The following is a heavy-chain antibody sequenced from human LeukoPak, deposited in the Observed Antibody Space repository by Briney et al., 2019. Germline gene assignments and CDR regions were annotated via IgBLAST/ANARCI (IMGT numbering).Heavy chain of an antibody. CDR1: GGSISSYY. CDR3: ARGGAVAGTGAAVFDY. CDR2: ICYSGST. Sequence: SETLSLTCTVSGGSISSYYWSWIRQPPGKGLEWIGYICYSGSTNYNPSLKSRVTISVDTSKNQFSLKLSSVTAADTAVYYCARGGAVAGTGAAVFDYWGQGTLVTVSS. V-gene: IGHV4-59*01. J-gene: IGHJ4*02. D-gene: IGHD6-19*01.